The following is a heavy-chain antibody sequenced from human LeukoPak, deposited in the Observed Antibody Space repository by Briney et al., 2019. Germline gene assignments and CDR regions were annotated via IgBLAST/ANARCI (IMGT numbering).Heavy chain of an antibody. CDR3: ARGSPQTMVRGVIITFSLNWFDP. CDR1: GFTFSSYA. V-gene: IGHV3-30*04. D-gene: IGHD3-10*01. J-gene: IGHJ5*02. CDR2: ISYDGSNK. Sequence: GGSLRLSCAASGFTFSSYAMHWVRQAPGKGLEWVAVISYDGSNKYYADSVKGRFTISRDNSKNTLYLQMNSLRAEDTAVYYCARGSPQTMVRGVIITFSLNWFDPWGQGTLVTVSS.